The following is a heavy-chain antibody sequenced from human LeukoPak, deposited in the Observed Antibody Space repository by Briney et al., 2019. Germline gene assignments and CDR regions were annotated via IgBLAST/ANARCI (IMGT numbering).Heavy chain of an antibody. CDR1: GFTFRTYG. CDR3: AKSRVRGVYYFDY. CDR2: ISYDGSNE. D-gene: IGHD3-10*02. Sequence: GGSLRLSCAASGFTFRTYGMNWVRQAPGKGLEWVAIISYDGSNEDYADSVKGRFTISRDNSKNTLYLQMNSLRAEDSAVYYCAKSRVRGVYYFDYWGQGTMVTVSS. V-gene: IGHV3-30*18. J-gene: IGHJ4*02.